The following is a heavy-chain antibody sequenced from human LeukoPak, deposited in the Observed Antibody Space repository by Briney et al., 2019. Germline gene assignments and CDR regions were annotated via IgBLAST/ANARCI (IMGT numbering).Heavy chain of an antibody. V-gene: IGHV7-4-1*02. CDR2: INTNTGNP. Sequence: ASVTVSFTASGYTFTSYAMNWVRQAPGQGLEWMGWINTNTGNPTYAQGFTGRFVFSLDTSVSTAYLQISSLKAEDTAVYYCAREPGALVIGATGDYWGQGTLVTVSS. CDR1: GYTFTSYA. D-gene: IGHD5-12*01. CDR3: AREPGALVIGATGDY. J-gene: IGHJ4*02.